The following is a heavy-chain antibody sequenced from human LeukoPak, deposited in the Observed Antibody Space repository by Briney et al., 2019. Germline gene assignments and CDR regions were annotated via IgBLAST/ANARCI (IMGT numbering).Heavy chain of an antibody. Sequence: GASVKVSCKASGYTFASYDVNWVRQATGQGLEWMGWMNPNSGNTGYPQKFQGRVTMTRDTSINTAYMELSGLRSEDTAVYYCARTYYDFWSGYYDAFDIWGQGTMVTVSS. CDR3: ARTYYDFWSGYYDAFDI. CDR2: MNPNSGNT. V-gene: IGHV1-8*01. CDR1: GYTFASYD. D-gene: IGHD3-3*01. J-gene: IGHJ3*02.